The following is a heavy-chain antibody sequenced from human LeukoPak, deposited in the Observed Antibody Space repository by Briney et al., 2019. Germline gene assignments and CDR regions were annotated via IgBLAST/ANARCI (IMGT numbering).Heavy chain of an antibody. CDR2: IYPGDSDT. D-gene: IGHD6-13*01. CDR3: ARSYSSSWAGFDP. Sequence: GESLKISCNSSGYSFTSYWIGWVRQMPGKGLEWMGIIYPGDSDTRYSPSFQGQVTISADKSISTAYLQWSSLKASDTAMYYCARSYSSSWAGFDPWGQGTLVTVSS. V-gene: IGHV5-51*01. J-gene: IGHJ5*02. CDR1: GYSFTSYW.